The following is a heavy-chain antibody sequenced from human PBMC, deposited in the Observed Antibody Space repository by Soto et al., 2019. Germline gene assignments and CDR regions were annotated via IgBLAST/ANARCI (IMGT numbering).Heavy chain of an antibody. CDR2: INPKSGNT. D-gene: IGHD4-17*01. V-gene: IGHV1-8*01. CDR3: VRVYGEIDY. J-gene: IGHJ4*02. Sequence: QVQLVQSGAEVKKPGASVKVSCKASGYTFTTYDINWVRQATGQGLEWMGWINPKSGNTGYAQQFQGRVIMTRSTSISTAYMELSSLRSEDTAVYYCVRVYGEIDYWGQGTLVTVSS. CDR1: GYTFTTYD.